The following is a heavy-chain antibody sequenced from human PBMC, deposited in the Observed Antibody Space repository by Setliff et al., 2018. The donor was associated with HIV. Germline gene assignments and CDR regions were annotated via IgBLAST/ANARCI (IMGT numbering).Heavy chain of an antibody. CDR3: TRGGTYYDY. D-gene: IGHD1-26*01. Sequence: GGSLRLSCAASGFTFSSYAMSWVRQAPGKGLEWVSTISSGSGANTYYADSVKGRFTISRDNSKNTVYLEMNSLRAEDTALYYCTRGGTYYDYWGQGTLVTVSS. J-gene: IGHJ4*02. V-gene: IGHV3-23*01. CDR1: GFTFSSYA. CDR2: ISSGSGANT.